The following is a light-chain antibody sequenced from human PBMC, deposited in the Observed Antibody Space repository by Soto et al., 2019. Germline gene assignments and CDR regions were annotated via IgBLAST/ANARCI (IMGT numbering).Light chain of an antibody. J-gene: IGKJ5*01. CDR1: QSVSSN. V-gene: IGKV3-15*01. CDR3: QQYNNWPPIT. CDR2: GAS. Sequence: EIVMTQSPATLSVSPGEIATLSCRASQSVSSNLAWYQQKPGQAPRLLIYGASTRSTVIPARFGGSGSGTEFTLTITSLQSEDCAVSYCQQYNNWPPITFGQGTRLEIK.